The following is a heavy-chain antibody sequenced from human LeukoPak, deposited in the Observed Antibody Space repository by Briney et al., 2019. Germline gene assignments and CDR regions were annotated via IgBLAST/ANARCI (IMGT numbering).Heavy chain of an antibody. J-gene: IGHJ6*02. V-gene: IGHV4-61*02. Sequence: PSETLSLTCTVSGGSISSGSYYWSWIRQPAGKGLEWIGRIYTSGSTNYNPSLKSRVTISVDTSKNQFSLKLSSVTAPDTAVYYCARERFVYGMDVWGQGTTVTVSS. CDR2: IYTSGST. D-gene: IGHD3-3*01. CDR3: ARERFVYGMDV. CDR1: GGSISSGSYY.